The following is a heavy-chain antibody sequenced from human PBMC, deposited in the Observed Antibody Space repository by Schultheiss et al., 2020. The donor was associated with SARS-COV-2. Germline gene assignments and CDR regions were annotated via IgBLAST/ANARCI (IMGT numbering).Heavy chain of an antibody. CDR3: ARGGGKQRLAPFDY. Sequence: GESLKISCAASGFTFSDYYMSWIRQAPGKGLGWVSYISSSGSTIYYADSVKGRFTISRDNAKNSLYLQMNSLRAEDTAVYYCARGGGKQRLAPFDYWGQGTLVTVSS. CDR1: GFTFSDYY. J-gene: IGHJ4*02. V-gene: IGHV3-11*04. D-gene: IGHD6-19*01. CDR2: ISSSGSTI.